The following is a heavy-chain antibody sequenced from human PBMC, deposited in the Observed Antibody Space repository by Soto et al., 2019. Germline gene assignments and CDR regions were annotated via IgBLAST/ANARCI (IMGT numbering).Heavy chain of an antibody. Sequence: QLHLVQSGAVVKKPGASVTVSCSASGYPVTAYYMHWVRQAPGRGLEWVGGINPATGAAKYTQTFRGRDTLTRDKATRTGFTDRSVLTTEDKAVFYFARGGGVGVAGSAAFDMWRQGTLVTVSS. V-gene: IGHV1-2*02. CDR3: ARGGGVGVAGSAAFDM. CDR2: INPATGAA. J-gene: IGHJ3*02. CDR1: GYPVTAYY. D-gene: IGHD3-3*01.